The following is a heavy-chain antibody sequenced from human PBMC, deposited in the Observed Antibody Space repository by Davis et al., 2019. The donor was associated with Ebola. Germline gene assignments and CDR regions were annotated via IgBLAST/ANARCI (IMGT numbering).Heavy chain of an antibody. J-gene: IGHJ4*02. V-gene: IGHV3-7*03. D-gene: IGHD3-3*01. CDR1: GFTFSSYW. Sequence: GGSLRLSCAASGFTFSSYWMHWVRQAPGKGLEWVANIKQDGSEKYYVDSVKGRFTISRDNAKNSLYLQMNSLRAEDTAVYYCARDEFDDFWSGYYDYWGQGTLVTVSS. CDR3: ARDEFDDFWSGYYDY. CDR2: IKQDGSEK.